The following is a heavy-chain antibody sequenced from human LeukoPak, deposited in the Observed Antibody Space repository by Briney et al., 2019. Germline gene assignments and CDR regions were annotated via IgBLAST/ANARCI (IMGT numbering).Heavy chain of an antibody. V-gene: IGHV3-30*18. CDR3: AKRAAAGTIDY. J-gene: IGHJ4*02. CDR1: GFTFSSYG. D-gene: IGHD6-13*01. Sequence: PGRSLRLSCAASGFTFSSYGMHWVRQAPGKGLEWVAVISYDGSNKYYADSVKGRFTISRDNSKNTLYLQMNSLRAEDTAVYYCAKRAAAGTIDYWGQGTLVTVSS. CDR2: ISYDGSNK.